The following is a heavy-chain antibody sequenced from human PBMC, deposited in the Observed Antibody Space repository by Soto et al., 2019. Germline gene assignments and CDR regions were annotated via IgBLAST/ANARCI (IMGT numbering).Heavy chain of an antibody. J-gene: IGHJ4*02. V-gene: IGHV2-5*02. CDR2: IYWDDYK. CDR3: AHGIQRPGFGLVTTAAVHFDF. CDR1: GFSLTTSGVR. Sequence: QITLNETGPTVAKPAETLTLTCTFSGFSLTTSGVRVGWILQSPGKAPEWLALIYWDDYKRYSASLKSRLTIAQHASKNHLFLTMASVYPADTATYSCAHGIQRPGFGLVTTAAVHFDFWCQRT. D-gene: IGHD3-3*01.